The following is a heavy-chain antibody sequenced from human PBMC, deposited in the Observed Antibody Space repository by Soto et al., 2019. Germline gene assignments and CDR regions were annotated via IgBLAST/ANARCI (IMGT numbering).Heavy chain of an antibody. V-gene: IGHV3-21*04. J-gene: IGHJ4*02. Sequence: EVQVAESGGGLAKPGGSLRLSCAASGFTFSSHGMNWVRQAPGKGLEWVSTISSSSTYIYYADPVKGRFTISRDNAKNSLHLQMNSLRAEDTAVYYCAKVTGYYMDHWGQATLVTVSS. CDR1: GFTFSSHG. CDR2: ISSSSTYI. D-gene: IGHD3-9*01. CDR3: AKVTGYYMDH.